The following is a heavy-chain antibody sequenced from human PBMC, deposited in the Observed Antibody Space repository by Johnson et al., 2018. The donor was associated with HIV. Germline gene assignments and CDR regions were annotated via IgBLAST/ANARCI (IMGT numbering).Heavy chain of an antibody. V-gene: IGHV3-7*01. CDR2: IKQDGSEK. Sequence: MLLVESGGGLVQPGGSLRLSCAASGFTFSNYWMSWVRQAPGKGLEWVANIKQDGSEKYYVDSVKGRFTISRDNAKNSLYLQLNILRAEDTAVYYCARVEPIRRAIDAFDIWGQGTMVTVSS. CDR3: ARVEPIRRAIDAFDI. J-gene: IGHJ3*02. CDR1: GFTFSNYW.